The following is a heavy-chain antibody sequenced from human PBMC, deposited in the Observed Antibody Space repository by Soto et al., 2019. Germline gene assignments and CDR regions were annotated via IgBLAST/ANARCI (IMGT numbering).Heavy chain of an antibody. CDR3: ARGHYYDSSGYQSPDAFDI. J-gene: IGHJ3*02. CDR2: IGTAGDT. V-gene: IGHV3-13*04. CDR1: GVTFSSYD. D-gene: IGHD3-22*01. Sequence: GGSLRLSCAASGVTFSSYDMHWVRQATGKGLEWVSAIGTAGDTYYPGSVKGRFTISRENAKSSLYLQMNSLRAGDTAVYYCARGHYYDSSGYQSPDAFDIWGQGTMVTVSS.